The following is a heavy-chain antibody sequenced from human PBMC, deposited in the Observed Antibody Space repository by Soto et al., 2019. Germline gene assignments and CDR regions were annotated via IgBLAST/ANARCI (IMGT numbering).Heavy chain of an antibody. D-gene: IGHD3-22*01. J-gene: IGHJ4*02. Sequence: SVKVSCKASGGTFSRNTISGVRQAPGQGLEWMGGIMPIFGSANYAQKFQGRVTITADENTRTVYMELSRLRSEDTAVYYCARQFDSDTTDYYYAYWGQGPLVTVSS. V-gene: IGHV1-69*13. CDR2: IMPIFGSA. CDR1: GGTFSRNT. CDR3: ARQFDSDTTDYYYAY.